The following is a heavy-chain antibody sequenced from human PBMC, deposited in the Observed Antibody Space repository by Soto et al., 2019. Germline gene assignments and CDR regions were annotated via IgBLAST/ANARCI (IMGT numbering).Heavy chain of an antibody. J-gene: IGHJ6*02. CDR2: AYYGSRWFD. CDR3: ARVRYCRGGSCYYGMDV. Sequence: SQTRSLTCAISGDSVSSDSAAWNWIRQSPSRGLEWLGRAYYGSRWFDDYALSVKSRITIAPDTSRNQLSLQLNSVTPEDTAVYYCARVRYCRGGSCYYGMDVWGQGTTVTVSS. V-gene: IGHV6-1*01. CDR1: GDSVSSDSAA. D-gene: IGHD2-15*01.